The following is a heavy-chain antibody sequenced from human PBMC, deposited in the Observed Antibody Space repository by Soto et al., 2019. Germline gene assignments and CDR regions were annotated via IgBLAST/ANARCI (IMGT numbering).Heavy chain of an antibody. CDR2: INPNSGNT. CDR1: GYTFTSYD. Sequence: QVQLVQSGAEVKKPGASVKVSCKASGYTFTSYDINWVRQATGQGLEWMGWINPNSGNTGYAQKFQGRVTMTRNTSISTAYMELSSLRSEYTAVYYCARADYYDRSGYLLPCGYWGQGTLVTVSS. CDR3: ARADYYDRSGYLLPCGY. V-gene: IGHV1-8*01. D-gene: IGHD3-22*01. J-gene: IGHJ4*02.